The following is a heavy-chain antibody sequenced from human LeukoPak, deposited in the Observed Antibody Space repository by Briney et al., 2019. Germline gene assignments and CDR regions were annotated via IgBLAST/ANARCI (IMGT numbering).Heavy chain of an antibody. CDR3: ARSRKRGSSWPYYYGMDV. J-gene: IGHJ6*02. V-gene: IGHV3-48*04. Sequence: PGGSLRLSCAASGFTFSSYSMNWVRQAPGKGLEWVSYISSSSSTIYYADSVKGRFTISRDNAKNSLYLQMNSLRAEDTAVYYCARSRKRGSSWPYYYGMDVWGQGTTVTVSS. D-gene: IGHD6-13*01. CDR1: GFTFSSYS. CDR2: ISSSSSTI.